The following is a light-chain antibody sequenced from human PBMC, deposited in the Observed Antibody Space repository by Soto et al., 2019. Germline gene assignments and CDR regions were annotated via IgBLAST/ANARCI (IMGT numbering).Light chain of an antibody. CDR3: QSYDSSLSGGV. V-gene: IGLV1-40*01. CDR1: NSNIGAGYD. Sequence: QSVLTQPPSVSGAPGQRVTMSCTGSNSNIGAGYDVHWYQQLPGTAPKLLISGNSNRPSGVPDRISGSKAGTSASLAITGLQAEDEADYYCQSYDSSLSGGVXGGGTKVTVL. J-gene: IGLJ3*02. CDR2: GNS.